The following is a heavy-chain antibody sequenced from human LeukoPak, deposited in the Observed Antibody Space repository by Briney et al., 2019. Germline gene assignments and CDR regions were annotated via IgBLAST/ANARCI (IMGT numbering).Heavy chain of an antibody. CDR2: INAGNGNT. J-gene: IGHJ4*02. Sequence: ASVKVSCKASGYTFTTYVMHWVRQAPGQRLEWMGWINAGNGNTKYSQEFQGRVTITRDTSASTAYMELSSLRSEDMAVYYCASSVDTAMEFDYWGQGTLVTVSS. CDR1: GYTFTTYV. CDR3: ASSVDTAMEFDY. V-gene: IGHV1-3*03. D-gene: IGHD5-18*01.